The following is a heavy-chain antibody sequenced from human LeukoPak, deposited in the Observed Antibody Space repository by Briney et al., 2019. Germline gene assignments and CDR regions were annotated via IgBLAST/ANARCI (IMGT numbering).Heavy chain of an antibody. CDR1: GFTFSSYG. J-gene: IGHJ6*02. CDR2: ISYDGSNK. Sequence: PGRSLRLSCAASGFTFSSYGMHWVRQAPGKGLEWVAVISYDGSNKYYADSVKSRFTISRDNSKNTLYLQMNSLRAEDTAVYYCAKEGPWEYDSSGYYGYYYYGMDVWGQGTTVTVSS. CDR3: AKEGPWEYDSSGYYGYYYYGMDV. V-gene: IGHV3-30*18. D-gene: IGHD3-22*01.